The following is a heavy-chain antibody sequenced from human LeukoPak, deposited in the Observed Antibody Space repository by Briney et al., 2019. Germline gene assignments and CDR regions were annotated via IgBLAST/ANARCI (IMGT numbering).Heavy chain of an antibody. CDR1: GYTFTSYD. CDR3: ARGGNRPLPYYYDSSGYYPFDY. CDR2: MNPNSGNT. V-gene: IGHV1-8*03. J-gene: IGHJ4*02. D-gene: IGHD3-22*01. Sequence: ASVKVSCKASGYTFTSYDINWVRQATGQGLEWMGWMNPNSGNTGYAQKFQGRVTITRNTSISTAYMELSSVTAADTAVYYCARGGNRPLPYYYDSSGYYPFDYWGQGTLVTVSS.